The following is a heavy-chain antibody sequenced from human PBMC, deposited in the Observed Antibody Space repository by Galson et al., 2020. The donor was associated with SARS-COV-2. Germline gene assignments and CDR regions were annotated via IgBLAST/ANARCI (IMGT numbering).Heavy chain of an antibody. CDR2: IKSKTDGGTT. Sequence: GESLKISCAASGFTFSNAWMSWVRQAPGKGLEWVGRIKSKTDGGTTDYAAPVKGRFTISRDDSKNTLYLQMNSLKTEDTAVYYCTTDSYYYDSSGAGGFDYWGQGTLVTVSS. V-gene: IGHV3-15*01. CDR3: TTDSYYYDSSGAGGFDY. CDR1: GFTFSNAW. J-gene: IGHJ4*02. D-gene: IGHD3-22*01.